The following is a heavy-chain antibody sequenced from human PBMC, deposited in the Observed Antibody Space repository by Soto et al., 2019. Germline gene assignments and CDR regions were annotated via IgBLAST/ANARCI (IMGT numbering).Heavy chain of an antibody. V-gene: IGHV4-59*12. Sequence: SETLSLTCTVSGGSISSYYWSWIRQPPGKGLEWLGYIYYSGSTNYNPSLKSRVTISVYTPKNQLSLKLSSVTAEDTAVYYCASTDSRAAPHYYYYDGIDVCGEGTTVSVYS. D-gene: IGHD6-13*01. CDR1: GGSISSYY. CDR2: IYYSGST. J-gene: IGHJ6*04. CDR3: ASTDSRAAPHYYYYDGIDV.